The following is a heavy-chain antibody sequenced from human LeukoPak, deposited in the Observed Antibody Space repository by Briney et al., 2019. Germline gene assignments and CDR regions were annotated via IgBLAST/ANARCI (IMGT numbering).Heavy chain of an antibody. J-gene: IGHJ4*02. CDR3: ARHWRYEKSFYFDY. CDR1: GYSFSDYW. Sequence: GESLKISCKASGYSFSDYWIGWVRQMPGKGLEWMGIIYPGDSETRYSPSFQGQDTFSADKSISTAYLQWSSLKASDTAMHYCARHWRYEKSFYFDYWGQGSLVTVSS. D-gene: IGHD5-12*01. V-gene: IGHV5-51*01. CDR2: IYPGDSET.